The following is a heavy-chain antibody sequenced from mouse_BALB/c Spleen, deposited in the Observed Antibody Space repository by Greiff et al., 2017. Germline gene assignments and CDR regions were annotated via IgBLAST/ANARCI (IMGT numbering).Heavy chain of an antibody. J-gene: IGHJ4*01. D-gene: IGHD5-2*01. CDR3: ERGNTKDDYAMDY. CDR1: GYTFTCYV. CDR2: INPYNDGT. Sequence: EVQLQESGPALVKPGASVKMSCTASGYTFTCYVMHWVKQKPGQGLEWIGYINPYNDGTKYNEKFKGKATLTSDKSSSKAYMELSSLNTEESEVKDSERGNTKDDYAMDYWGQGNSVTVAA. V-gene: IGHV1-14*01.